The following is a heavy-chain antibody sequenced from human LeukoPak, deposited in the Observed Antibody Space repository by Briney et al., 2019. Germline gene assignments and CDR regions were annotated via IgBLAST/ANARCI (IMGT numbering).Heavy chain of an antibody. CDR3: AREISYDYGDYGGFDY. Sequence: ASVKVSCKASGYTFTGYYMHWVRQAPGQGLEWMGWINPNSGGTNYAQKFQGRVTMTRDTSISTAYMELSRLRSDDTAVYYCAREISYDYGDYGGFDYWGQGTLVTVSS. D-gene: IGHD4-17*01. V-gene: IGHV1-2*02. J-gene: IGHJ4*02. CDR1: GYTFTGYY. CDR2: INPNSGGT.